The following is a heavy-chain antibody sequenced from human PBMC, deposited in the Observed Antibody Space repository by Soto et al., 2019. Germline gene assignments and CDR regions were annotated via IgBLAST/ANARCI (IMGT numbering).Heavy chain of an antibody. J-gene: IGHJ4*02. CDR3: ARGPAGGLRGGVSY. V-gene: IGHV1-18*01. CDR1: GGTFSSYP. D-gene: IGHD2-15*01. CDR2: ISAYNGDT. Sequence: ASVKLSCKASGGTFSSYPITWVRQAPGQGLKWMGWISAYNGDTNYAQKFQGRVIMTTDTSTTTAYMELRSLRSDDTAVYYCARGPAGGLRGGVSYWGQGTLVTVSS.